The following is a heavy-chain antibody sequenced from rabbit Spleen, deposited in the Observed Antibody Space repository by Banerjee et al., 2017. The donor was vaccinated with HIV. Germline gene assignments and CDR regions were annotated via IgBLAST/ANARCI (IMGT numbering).Heavy chain of an antibody. D-gene: IGHD6-1*01. CDR3: VREAGYGGYGDGNL. V-gene: IGHV1S40*01. J-gene: IGHJ4*01. Sequence: QSLEESGGDLVQPEGSLTLTCTASGFSFSSGYYMCWVRQAPGKGLEWIACIYTGSSGSTYYASWAKGRFTISKTSSTTVTLQMTSLTAADTATYFCVREAGYGGYGDGNLWGPGTLVTVS. CDR1: GFSFSSGYY. CDR2: IYTGSSGST.